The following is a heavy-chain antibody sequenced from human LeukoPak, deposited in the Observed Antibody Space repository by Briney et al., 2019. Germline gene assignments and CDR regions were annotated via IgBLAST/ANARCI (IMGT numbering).Heavy chain of an antibody. Sequence: GGSLRLSCVASGFTFTSDAMNWVRQAPGKGLEWVSSTVSRGTTQYADSVKGRFTVSRDTSKNTLYLQMNSLRADDTAVYYCAKCSTSAYTAGWCNWIDPWGQGTLVTVSS. CDR3: AKCSTSAYTAGWCNWIDP. V-gene: IGHV3-23*01. CDR1: GFTFTSDA. J-gene: IGHJ5*02. D-gene: IGHD6-19*01. CDR2: TVSRGTT.